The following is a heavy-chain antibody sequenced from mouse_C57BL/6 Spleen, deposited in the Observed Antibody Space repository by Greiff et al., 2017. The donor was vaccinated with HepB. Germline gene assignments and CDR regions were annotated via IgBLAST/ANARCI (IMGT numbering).Heavy chain of an antibody. Sequence: QVQLQQSGPELVKPGASVKISCKASGYAFSSSWMNWVKQRPGKGLEWIGRIYPGDGDTNYNGKFKGKATLTADKSSSTAYMQLSSLTSEDSAVYCCARNGPHWYFDVWGTGTTVTVSS. D-gene: IGHD3-1*01. V-gene: IGHV1-82*01. CDR1: GYAFSSSW. CDR2: IYPGDGDT. CDR3: ARNGPHWYFDV. J-gene: IGHJ1*03.